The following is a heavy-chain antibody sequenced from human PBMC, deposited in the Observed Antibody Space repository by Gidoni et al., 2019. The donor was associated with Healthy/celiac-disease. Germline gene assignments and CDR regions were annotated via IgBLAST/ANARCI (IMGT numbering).Heavy chain of an antibody. CDR1: GFTLRSYE. V-gene: IGHV3-48*03. Sequence: EGQLVESGGALVQLGGSLRLSGAAPGFTLRSYEMNWVGQAQGKGLEWVSYISSSSSPIYYADSVKGRFTISRDNDKNSLYLQMNSLRAEDTAVYYCARPRGPLDYWGQGTLVTVSS. J-gene: IGHJ4*02. D-gene: IGHD3-16*01. CDR3: ARPRGPLDY. CDR2: ISSSSSPI.